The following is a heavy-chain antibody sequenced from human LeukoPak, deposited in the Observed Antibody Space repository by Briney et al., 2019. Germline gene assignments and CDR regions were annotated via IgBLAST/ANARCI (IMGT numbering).Heavy chain of an antibody. Sequence: TGGSLRLSCAASGFTFSGSAMHWVRQASGKGLECVGRIRSKANSDATAYAASVKGRFTISRDDSKNTAYLQMNSLNTEDTAVYYCTRRGRVNDYGGQGTLVTVSS. CDR1: GFTFSGSA. CDR2: IRSKANSDAT. CDR3: TRRGRVNDY. V-gene: IGHV3-73*01. J-gene: IGHJ4*02. D-gene: IGHD3-10*01.